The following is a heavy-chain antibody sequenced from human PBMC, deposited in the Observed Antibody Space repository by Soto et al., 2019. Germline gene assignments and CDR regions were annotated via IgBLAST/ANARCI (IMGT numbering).Heavy chain of an antibody. J-gene: IGHJ4*02. V-gene: IGHV1-18*01. Sequence: ASVKVSCKASGYTFTSYGISWVRRAPGQGLEWMGWISAHNGNTNYAQKLQGRVTMTTDTSTSTAYMELRSLRSDDTAVYYCARGYYDYVWGSYRTYYFDYWGQGTLVTVS. CDR2: ISAHNGNT. CDR1: GYTFTSYG. D-gene: IGHD3-16*02. CDR3: ARGYYDYVWGSYRTYYFDY.